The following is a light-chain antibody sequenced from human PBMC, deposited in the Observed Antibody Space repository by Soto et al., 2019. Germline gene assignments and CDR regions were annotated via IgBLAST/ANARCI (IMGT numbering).Light chain of an antibody. CDR2: AAS. V-gene: IGKV1-39*01. J-gene: IGKJ1*01. Sequence: DIQVTQSPSSLASSGGDRDTLSCRASQGISNGLAWYQQKPGQAPTLLIYAASSWQSGVPSRFSGSGSGTDFTLTISSLQPEDFATYYCQQSYSTPPTFGQGTKVDIK. CDR1: QGISNG. CDR3: QQSYSTPPT.